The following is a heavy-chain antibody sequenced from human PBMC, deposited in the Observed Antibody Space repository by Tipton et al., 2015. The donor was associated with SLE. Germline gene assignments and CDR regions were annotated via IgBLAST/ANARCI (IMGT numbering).Heavy chain of an antibody. D-gene: IGHD3-3*01. J-gene: IGHJ5*02. Sequence: TLSLTCTVSGGSISSYYWSWIRQPPGKGLEWIGYISNNGGTNYNPSLTSRVTISVDTSKNHFSLKLNSVTAADTAVYYCARSYDFSAMDCFYPWGQVTLVTVSS. CDR2: ISNNGGT. CDR3: ARSYDFSAMDCFYP. V-gene: IGHV4-59*01. CDR1: GGSISSYY.